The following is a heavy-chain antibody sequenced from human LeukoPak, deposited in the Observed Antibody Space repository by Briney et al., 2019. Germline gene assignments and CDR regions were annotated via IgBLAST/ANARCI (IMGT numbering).Heavy chain of an antibody. CDR2: IIPIFGTA. CDR1: GGTFSSYA. D-gene: IGHD1-26*01. CDR3: ASHSGSYLAVHAFDI. V-gene: IGHV1-69*13. Sequence: SVKVSCKASGGTFSSYAISWVRQAPGQGLEWMGGIIPIFGTANYAQKFQGRVTITADESTSTAYMELSSLRSEDAAVYYCASHSGSYLAVHAFDIWGQGTMVTVSS. J-gene: IGHJ3*02.